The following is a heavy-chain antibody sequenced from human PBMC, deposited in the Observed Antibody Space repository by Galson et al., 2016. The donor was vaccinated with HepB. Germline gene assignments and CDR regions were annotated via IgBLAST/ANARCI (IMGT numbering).Heavy chain of an antibody. Sequence: QSGAEVKTSGESLKISCKASGSTFTSYGISWVRQAPGQGLEWMGWISAYNGNTNYAQKLQGRVTMTTDTSTSTAYMELRSLRSDDTAVYYCARRSSATLNYYYNGMDVWGQGTTVTVSS. D-gene: IGHD5-12*01. CDR3: ARRSSATLNYYYNGMDV. CDR1: GSTFTSYG. J-gene: IGHJ6*02. V-gene: IGHV1-18*01. CDR2: ISAYNGNT.